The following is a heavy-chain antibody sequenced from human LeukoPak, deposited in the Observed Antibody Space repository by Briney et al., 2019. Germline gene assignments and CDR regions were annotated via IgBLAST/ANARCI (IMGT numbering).Heavy chain of an antibody. D-gene: IGHD3-10*01. CDR2: IYYSGST. V-gene: IGHV4-31*03. J-gene: IGHJ5*02. Sequence: SETLPLTCTVSDGSISSGDYFWGWIRQHPGKGLEWIGYIYYSGSTYYNPSLKSRVTISVDTSKNQFSLMLNSVTAADTAMYYCARRGTGRWFDPWGQGTLVTVSS. CDR3: ARRGTGRWFDP. CDR1: DGSISSGDYF.